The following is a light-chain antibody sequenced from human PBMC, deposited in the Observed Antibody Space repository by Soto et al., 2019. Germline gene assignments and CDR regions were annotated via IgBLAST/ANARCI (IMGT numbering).Light chain of an antibody. V-gene: IGLV1-40*01. J-gene: IGLJ1*01. CDR3: AAWDDSLAYV. Sequence: QSVLTQPPSVSGAPGQRGTISCTGSSSNIGANYDVHWYQQRPGTAPKLLIFGNNNRPSGVPDRFSGSKSGTSASLAISGLQSEDEADYYCAAWDDSLAYVFGTGTKVTVL. CDR2: GNN. CDR1: SSNIGANYD.